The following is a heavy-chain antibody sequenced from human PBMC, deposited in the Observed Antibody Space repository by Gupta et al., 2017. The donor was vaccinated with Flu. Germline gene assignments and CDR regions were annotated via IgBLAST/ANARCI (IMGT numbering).Heavy chain of an antibody. V-gene: IGHV3-23*01. Sequence: EVQLLQSGGGVVQPGESLRLSCVASGLSFSDYAMNWVRQAPGKGLEWLSTVGVGGDRTYYANSVRGRFTISRDNSKNTTYLQMNGLTGDDTAVYYCAKDRSGNPAIDYWGQGALVTVSA. D-gene: IGHD6-13*01. CDR3: AKDRSGNPAIDY. CDR2: VGVGGDRT. J-gene: IGHJ4*02. CDR1: GLSFSDYA.